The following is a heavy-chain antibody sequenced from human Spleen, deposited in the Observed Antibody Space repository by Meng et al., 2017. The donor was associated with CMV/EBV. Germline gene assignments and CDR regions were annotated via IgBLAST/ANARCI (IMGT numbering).Heavy chain of an antibody. Sequence: GGSLRLSCAASGFTFSSFDVHWVRQAPGQGLEWMGWINPNSGGTNYAQKFQGRVTMTRDTSISTTYMELSRLRSADTAVYYCARDFGGVVIPDYYFDYWGQGTLVTVSS. D-gene: IGHD2-8*02. CDR2: INPNSGGT. CDR1: GFTFSSFD. CDR3: ARDFGGVVIPDYYFDY. J-gene: IGHJ4*02. V-gene: IGHV1-2*02.